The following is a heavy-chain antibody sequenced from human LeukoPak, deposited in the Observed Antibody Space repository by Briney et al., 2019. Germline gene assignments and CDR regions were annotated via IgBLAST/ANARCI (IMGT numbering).Heavy chain of an antibody. J-gene: IGHJ4*02. CDR3: AKDGSVLLWFGELLDY. CDR2: ISGSGGST. Sequence: PGGSLRLSCAASGFTFSSYAMSWVRQAPGKGLEWVSAISGSGGSTYYADSVKGRFTISRDNSKNTLYLQMNSLRAEDTAVYYCAKDGSVLLWFGELLDYWGQGTLVTVSS. D-gene: IGHD3-10*01. CDR1: GFTFSSYA. V-gene: IGHV3-23*01.